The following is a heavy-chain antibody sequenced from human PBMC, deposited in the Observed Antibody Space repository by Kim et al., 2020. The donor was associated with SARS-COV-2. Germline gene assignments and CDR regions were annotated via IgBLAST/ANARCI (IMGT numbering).Heavy chain of an antibody. V-gene: IGHV3-66*01. CDR3: ARGRGYSGYDYFDY. J-gene: IGHJ4*02. CDR1: GFTVSSNY. Sequence: GGSLRLSCAASGFTVSSNYMSWVHQAPGKGLEWVSVIYSGGSTYYADSVKGRFTISRDNSKNTLYLQMNSLRAEDTAVYYCARGRGYSGYDYFDYWGQGTLVTVSS. CDR2: IYSGGST. D-gene: IGHD5-12*01.